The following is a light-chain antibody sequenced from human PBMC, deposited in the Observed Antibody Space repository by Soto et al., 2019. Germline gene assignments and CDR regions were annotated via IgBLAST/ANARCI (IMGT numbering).Light chain of an antibody. CDR2: AAS. Sequence: ESVLTQSPGTLSLSPGEKATLSCRASQSVTSNCLAWYQQRPGQAPRLLIYAASSSAAGITDRFSGSRSGPDFTLTISRMEPEDFAVYYCQQYGGSPPETFGQGTKVEIK. J-gene: IGKJ1*01. V-gene: IGKV3-20*01. CDR1: QSVTSNC. CDR3: QQYGGSPPET.